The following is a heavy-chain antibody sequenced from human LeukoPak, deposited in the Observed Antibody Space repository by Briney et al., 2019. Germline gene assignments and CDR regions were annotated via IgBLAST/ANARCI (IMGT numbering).Heavy chain of an antibody. Sequence: SETLSLTCAAYGGSFSGYYWSWIRQPPGKGLEWIGEINHSGSTNYNPSLKSRVTISVDTSKNQLSLKLSPVTGADKAVYYCACLSRSYYDILTGPRGRNDYWGQGTLVTVSS. CDR1: GGSFSGYY. V-gene: IGHV4-34*01. D-gene: IGHD3-9*01. CDR2: INHSGST. J-gene: IGHJ4*02. CDR3: ACLSRSYYDILTGPRGRNDY.